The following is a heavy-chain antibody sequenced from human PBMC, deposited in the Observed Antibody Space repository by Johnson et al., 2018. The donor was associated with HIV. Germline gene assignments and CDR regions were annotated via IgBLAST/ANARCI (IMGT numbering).Heavy chain of an antibody. Sequence: VQLVESGGGLVKPGGSLRLSCAASGFTFSNAWMSWVRQAPGKGLEWVGRIKSKTDGGTTDYAAPVKVRFTISRDDSKNTLYLQMNSLKIEDTAVYYCTTVYCSSTSCYSYAFDIWGQGTMVTVSS. CDR2: IKSKTDGGTT. CDR3: TTVYCSSTSCYSYAFDI. D-gene: IGHD2-2*01. V-gene: IGHV3-15*01. J-gene: IGHJ3*02. CDR1: GFTFSNAW.